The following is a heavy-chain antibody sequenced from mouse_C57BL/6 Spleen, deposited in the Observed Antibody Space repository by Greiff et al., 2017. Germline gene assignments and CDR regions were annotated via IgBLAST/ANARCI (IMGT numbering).Heavy chain of an antibody. CDR3: ARSDTTVAWYFDV. D-gene: IGHD1-1*01. V-gene: IGHV1-64*01. J-gene: IGHJ1*03. Sequence: QVQLQQSGAELVKPGASVKLSCKASGYTFTSYWMHWVKQRPGQGLEWIGMIHPNSGSTNYNEKFKSKATLTVDKSSSTAYMQLSSLTSEDSAVYYCARSDTTVAWYFDVWGTGTTVTVSS. CDR1: GYTFTSYW. CDR2: IHPNSGST.